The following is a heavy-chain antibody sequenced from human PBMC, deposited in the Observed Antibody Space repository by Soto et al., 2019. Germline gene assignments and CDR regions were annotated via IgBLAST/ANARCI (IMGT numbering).Heavy chain of an antibody. CDR2: INPSGGST. CDR3: ARDVGSSSPYYYYGMDV. CDR1: GYTFTSYY. J-gene: IGHJ6*02. Sequence: ASVKVSCKASGYTFTSYYMHWVRQAPGQGLEWMGIINPSGGSTSYAQKFQGRVTMTRDTSTSTVYMELSSLGSDDTAVYYCARDVGSSSPYYYYGMDVWGQGTTVTVSS. V-gene: IGHV1-46*01. D-gene: IGHD6-6*01.